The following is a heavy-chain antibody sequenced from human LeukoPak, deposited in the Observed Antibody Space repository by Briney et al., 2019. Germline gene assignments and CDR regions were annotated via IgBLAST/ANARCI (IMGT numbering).Heavy chain of an antibody. CDR3: SPRDY. Sequence: PGGSLRLSCAASGFTFSHAWLSWVRQAPGKGLEWVGHIKSKAHGATTDYAAPVKGRFTISRDDSKNMLYLEMNSLTTEDTAIYYCSPRDYWGQGTLVTVSS. J-gene: IGHJ4*02. CDR1: GFTFSHAW. V-gene: IGHV3-15*01. CDR2: IKSKAHGATT.